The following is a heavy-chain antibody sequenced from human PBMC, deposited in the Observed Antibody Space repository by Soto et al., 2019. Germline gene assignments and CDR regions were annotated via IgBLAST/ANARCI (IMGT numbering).Heavy chain of an antibody. J-gene: IGHJ4*02. CDR1: GGTFSSYT. CDR2: IIPILGIA. Sequence: QVQLVQSGAEVKKPGSSVKVSCKASGGTFSSYTISWVRQAPGQGLEWMGRIIPILGIANYAQKFQGRVTPKLVIPNRAQKCQSGVPITANKSTSTAYMELSRLRSEDTAVYYCARDNRIDDYGDYYFDYWGQGTLVTVSS. D-gene: IGHD4-17*01. CDR3: ARDNRIDDYGDYYFDY. V-gene: IGHV1-69*08.